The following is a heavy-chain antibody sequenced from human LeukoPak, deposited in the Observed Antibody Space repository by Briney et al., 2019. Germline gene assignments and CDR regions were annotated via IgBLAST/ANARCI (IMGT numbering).Heavy chain of an antibody. Sequence: GGSLRHFYAASGFTFSSYAMICVRQAPGKGLEWVSAISGSGGSTYYVAHVTSRFTITSDNSKNTLYLQMNSLRAEDTAVYYCAKDGGYCSSTSCYLYYMDVWGKGTTVTVSS. D-gene: IGHD2-2*01. V-gene: IGHV3-23*01. CDR3: AKDGGYCSSTSCYLYYMDV. J-gene: IGHJ6*03. CDR2: ISGSGGST. CDR1: GFTFSSYA.